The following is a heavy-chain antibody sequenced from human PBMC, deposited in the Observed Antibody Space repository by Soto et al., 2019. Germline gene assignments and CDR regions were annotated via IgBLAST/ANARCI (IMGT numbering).Heavy chain of an antibody. CDR2: IIPIFCTA. D-gene: IGHD4-4*01. Sequence: QVQLVQSGAVVKKPGSSVKVSCKASGGTFSTYAISWVRPAPGQGLEWMGGIIPIFCTANYEQKFQGRGTITADESTSTAYRELSSLRSEDTAVYSCVRAARASNDAEYYYYYYGMDGWGQGTTVTVSS. CDR3: VRAARASNDAEYYYYYYGMDG. J-gene: IGHJ6*02. V-gene: IGHV1-69*01. CDR1: GGTFSTYA.